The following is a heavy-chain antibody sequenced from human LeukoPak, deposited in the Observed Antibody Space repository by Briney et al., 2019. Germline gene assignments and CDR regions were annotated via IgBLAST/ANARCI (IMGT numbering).Heavy chain of an antibody. V-gene: IGHV3-21*01. D-gene: IGHD4-17*01. CDR3: ARGHTAVTRHFDF. Sequence: GGSLRLSCAASGFTFSSYSMNWVRQAPGKGLEWVSIISSGSSAIFSAGALKGRFTISRDDAKNLLYLDMNSLRAEDTAVYYCARGHTAVTRHFDFWGQGTLVTVSS. CDR2: ISSGSSAI. J-gene: IGHJ4*02. CDR1: GFTFSSYS.